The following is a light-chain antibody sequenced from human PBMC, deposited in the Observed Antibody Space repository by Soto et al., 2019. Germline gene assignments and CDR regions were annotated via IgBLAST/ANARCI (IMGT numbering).Light chain of an antibody. Sequence: EVVLTQSPGTLSLSPVERATLSCRASQAVSSILLAWYQQKPGQAPRLLIYGASSRATGIPDRFSGSGSGTDFTLTVSRLEHEDFAVYYCQQHRTSPIFGGGTKVEIK. J-gene: IGKJ4*01. CDR1: QAVSSIL. CDR3: QQHRTSPI. V-gene: IGKV3-20*01. CDR2: GAS.